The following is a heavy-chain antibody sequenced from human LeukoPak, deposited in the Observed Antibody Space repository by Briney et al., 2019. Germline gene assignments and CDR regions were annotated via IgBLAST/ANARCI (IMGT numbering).Heavy chain of an antibody. CDR1: GYSFTSYW. CDR3: ATTSYSSGWYSYFDY. Sequence: GESLKISCKGSGYSFTSYWIGWVRQMPGKGLEWMGIIYPGDSDTRYSPSFQGQVTISADKSISTAYLQWSSLRSEDTAVYYCATTSYSSGWYSYFDYWGQGTLVTVSS. V-gene: IGHV5-51*01. J-gene: IGHJ4*02. D-gene: IGHD6-19*01. CDR2: IYPGDSDT.